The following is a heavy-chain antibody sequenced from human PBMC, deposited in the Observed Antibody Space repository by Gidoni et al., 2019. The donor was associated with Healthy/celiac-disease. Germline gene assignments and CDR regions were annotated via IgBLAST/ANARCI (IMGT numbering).Heavy chain of an antibody. Sequence: QVPLVESGGGLVKPGGSLRLSCAASGFTFSDSYMSWIRQAPGKGLEWVSYISSSGSTIYYADSVKGRFTISRDNAKNSLYLQMNSLRAEDTAVYYCARFYANHYYDSWSVFDYWGQGTLVTVSS. CDR3: ARFYANHYYDSWSVFDY. CDR1: GFTFSDSY. CDR2: ISSSGSTI. J-gene: IGHJ4*02. V-gene: IGHV3-11*01. D-gene: IGHD3-22*01.